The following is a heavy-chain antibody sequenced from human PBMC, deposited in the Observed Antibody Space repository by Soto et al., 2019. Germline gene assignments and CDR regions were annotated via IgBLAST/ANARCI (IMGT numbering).Heavy chain of an antibody. Sequence: QVQLQQWGAGLLKPSETLSLTCAVYGGFVSSGSYYWSWIRQPPGKGLEWIGEMSHSGGTHFNPSPKSRVTISVYTSKNQFSLKMTSVTAADTALYYCARVERGTATTVVDAFDIWGPGTMVTVSS. J-gene: IGHJ3*02. CDR3: ARVERGTATTVVDAFDI. CDR2: MSHSGGT. CDR1: GGFVSSGSYY. V-gene: IGHV4-34*01. D-gene: IGHD1-1*01.